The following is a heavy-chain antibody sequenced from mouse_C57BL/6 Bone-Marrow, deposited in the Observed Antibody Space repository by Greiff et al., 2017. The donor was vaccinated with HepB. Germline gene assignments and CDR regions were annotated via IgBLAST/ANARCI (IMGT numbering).Heavy chain of an antibody. CDR1: GFTFSSYA. J-gene: IGHJ2*01. CDR3: ARESLLYYFDY. CDR2: ISDGGSYT. V-gene: IGHV5-4*01. Sequence: EVKVEESGGGLVKPGGSLKLSCAASGFTFSSYAMSWVRQTPEKRLEWVATISDGGSYTYYPDNVKGRFTISRDNAKNNLYLQISHLKSEDTAMYYCARESLLYYFDYWGQGTTLTVSS.